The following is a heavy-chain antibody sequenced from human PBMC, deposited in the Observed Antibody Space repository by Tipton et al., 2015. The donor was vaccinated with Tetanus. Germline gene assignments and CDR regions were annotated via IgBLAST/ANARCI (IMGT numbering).Heavy chain of an antibody. V-gene: IGHV4-39*01. J-gene: IGHJ4*02. CDR1: GASMSSSSYY. D-gene: IGHD6-13*01. CDR2: IYYSGSS. CDR3: AGVTAQRTELHFDH. Sequence: TLSLTCNVSGASMSSSSYYWDWIRQPPGKGLEWIGSIYYSGSSYYNPSLESRVTISLDTSKNRFSLKLTSVTAADAAVYYCAGVTAQRTELHFDHWGQGTLVTVSS.